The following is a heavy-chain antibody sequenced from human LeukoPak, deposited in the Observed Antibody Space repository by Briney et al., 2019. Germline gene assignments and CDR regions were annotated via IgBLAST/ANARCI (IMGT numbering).Heavy chain of an antibody. CDR1: GYTFTSYG. CDR2: ISAYNGNT. V-gene: IGHV1-18*01. J-gene: IGHJ6*03. Sequence: ASVKVSCKASGYTFTSYGISWVRQAPGQGLEWMGWISAYNGNTNYAQKLQGRATMTTDTSTSTAYMELRSLRSDDTAVYYCARDGSSGYYSDYYYYYYMDVWGKGTTVTISS. CDR3: ARDGSSGYYSDYYYYYYMDV. D-gene: IGHD3-22*01.